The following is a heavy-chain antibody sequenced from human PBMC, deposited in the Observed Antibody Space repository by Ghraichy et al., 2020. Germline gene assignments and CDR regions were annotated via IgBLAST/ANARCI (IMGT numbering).Heavy chain of an antibody. V-gene: IGHV3-23*01. D-gene: IGHD5-18*01. CDR1: GFTFSSYA. Sequence: GGSLRLSCAASGFTFSSYAMSWVRQAPGKGLEWVSAISENSGNTYYADSVKGRCTISRDNSENTLFLQMNGLRAEDTAVYYCAKDHGSKWLRAFDYWGQGALVTVSP. J-gene: IGHJ4*02. CDR2: ISENSGNT. CDR3: AKDHGSKWLRAFDY.